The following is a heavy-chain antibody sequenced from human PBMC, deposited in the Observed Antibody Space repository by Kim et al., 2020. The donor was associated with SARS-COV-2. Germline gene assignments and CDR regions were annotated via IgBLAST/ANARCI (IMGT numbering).Heavy chain of an antibody. D-gene: IGHD3-10*01. Sequence: SETLSLTCTVSGGSISSGGYYWSWIRQHPGKGLEWIGYIYYSGSTYYNPSLKSRVTISVDTSKNQFSLKLSSVTAADTAVYFCARDRITMVRGVFEGGAVDGVAVWGQGTTVTVSS. CDR2: IYYSGST. V-gene: IGHV4-31*03. J-gene: IGHJ6*02. CDR3: ARDRITMVRGVFEGGAVDGVAV. CDR1: GGSISSGGYY.